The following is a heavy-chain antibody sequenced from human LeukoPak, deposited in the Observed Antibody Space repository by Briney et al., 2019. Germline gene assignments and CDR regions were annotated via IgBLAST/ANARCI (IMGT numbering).Heavy chain of an antibody. CDR3: AKDRQQLVPFEYFQH. CDR1: GFTFSSYA. Sequence: GGSLRLSCAASGFTFSSYAMSWVRQAPGKGLECVSAISGSGDSTYYADSVKGRFTISRDNSKNTLYLQMNSLRAEDTAVYYCAKDRQQLVPFEYFQHWGQGTLVTVSS. D-gene: IGHD6-13*01. J-gene: IGHJ1*01. V-gene: IGHV3-23*01. CDR2: ISGSGDST.